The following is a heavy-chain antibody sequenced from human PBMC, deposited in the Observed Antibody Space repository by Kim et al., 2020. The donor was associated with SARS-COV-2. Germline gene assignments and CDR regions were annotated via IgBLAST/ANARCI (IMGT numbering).Heavy chain of an antibody. CDR3: AKVFSYSSSWYGDFDY. Sequence: VKGRFTNSRDNSKNTLYLQRNSLRAEDTAVCYCAKVFSYSSSWYGDFDYWGQGTLVTVSS. V-gene: IGHV3-23*01. J-gene: IGHJ4*02. D-gene: IGHD6-13*01.